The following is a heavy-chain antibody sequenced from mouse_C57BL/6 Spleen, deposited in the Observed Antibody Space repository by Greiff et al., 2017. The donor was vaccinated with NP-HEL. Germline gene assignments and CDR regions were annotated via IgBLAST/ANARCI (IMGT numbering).Heavy chain of an antibody. CDR2: ISYDGSN. CDR1: GYSITSGYY. V-gene: IGHV3-6*01. J-gene: IGHJ1*03. D-gene: IGHD4-1*01. Sequence: EVKLVESGPGLVKPSQSLSLTCSVTGYSITSGYYWNWIRQFPGNKLEWMGYISYDGSNNYNPSLKNRISITRDTSKNQFFLKLNSVTTEDTATYYCASELGRGYWYFDVWGTGTTVTVSS. CDR3: ASELGRGYWYFDV.